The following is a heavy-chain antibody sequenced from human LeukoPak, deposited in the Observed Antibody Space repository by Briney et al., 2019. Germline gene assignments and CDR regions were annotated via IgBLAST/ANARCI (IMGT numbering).Heavy chain of an antibody. Sequence: PGGSLRLSCAASGFTFSSYWMTWVRQAPGKGLEWVANINLDGGEKYYVDSVKGRFIISRDNAKNSLFLQMNRLIAEDTAVYYCARDDGFSCYSYWGQGTLVTVSS. V-gene: IGHV3-7*01. J-gene: IGHJ4*02. CDR1: GFTFSSYW. CDR2: INLDGGEK. CDR3: ARDDGFSCYSY. D-gene: IGHD3/OR15-3a*01.